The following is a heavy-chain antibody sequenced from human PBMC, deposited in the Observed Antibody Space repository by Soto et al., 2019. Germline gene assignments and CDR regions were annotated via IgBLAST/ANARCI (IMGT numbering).Heavy chain of an antibody. CDR2: INAGNGNT. V-gene: IGHV1-3*01. CDR1: GYTFSNYG. D-gene: IGHD3-10*01. Sequence: GASVKVSCKASGYTFSNYGIHWVRQAPGQRLKWMGLINAGNGNTKYSQKIQGRVTLTRDTSASTAYMEMSSLRSEDTAVYYCASCPQNCITSSPCCRFFDYWGQGTLVTVSS. J-gene: IGHJ4*02. CDR3: ASCPQNCITSSPCCRFFDY.